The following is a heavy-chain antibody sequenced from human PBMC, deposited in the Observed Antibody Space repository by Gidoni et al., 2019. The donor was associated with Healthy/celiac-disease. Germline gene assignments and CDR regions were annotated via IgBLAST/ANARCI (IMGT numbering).Heavy chain of an antibody. CDR2: IYWNDDK. CDR3: AHRPSNDVALYINWFDP. V-gene: IGHV2-5*01. J-gene: IGHJ5*02. D-gene: IGHD1-1*01. CDR1: GFSLSTSGVG. Sequence: QITLKESGPTLVKPTQTLTLTCTFSGFSLSTSGVGVVWIRQPPGKALEWLALIYWNDDKRYSPPLKSRLTITKDTSKNQVVLTMTNMDPVDTATYYCAHRPSNDVALYINWFDPWGQGTLVTVSS.